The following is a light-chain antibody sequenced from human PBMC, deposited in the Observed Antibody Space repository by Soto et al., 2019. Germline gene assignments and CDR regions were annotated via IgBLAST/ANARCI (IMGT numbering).Light chain of an antibody. V-gene: IGKV1-33*01. Sequence: DIQMTQSPSSLSASVGDRVTITCQASQDISNYLNWYQQKPGKAPKLLIYDASNLETGVPSRFSGCGSGTDFTFTISSLQPEDIATYYCQQYDNLPPPAFGQGTKVEIK. CDR2: DAS. CDR3: QQYDNLPPPA. CDR1: QDISNY. J-gene: IGKJ1*01.